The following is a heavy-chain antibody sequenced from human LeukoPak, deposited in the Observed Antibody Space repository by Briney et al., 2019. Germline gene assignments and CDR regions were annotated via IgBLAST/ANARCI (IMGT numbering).Heavy chain of an antibody. CDR2: TNHSGST. D-gene: IGHD2-21*02. CDR1: GGSFSGYY. J-gene: IGHJ4*02. Sequence: SETLSLTCAVYGGSFSGYYWSWIRQPPGKGLEWIGETNHSGSTNYNPSLKSRVTISVDTSKNQFSLKLSSVTAADTAVYYCARSAYCGGDCSLNLDYWGQGTLVTVSS. V-gene: IGHV4-34*01. CDR3: ARSAYCGGDCSLNLDY.